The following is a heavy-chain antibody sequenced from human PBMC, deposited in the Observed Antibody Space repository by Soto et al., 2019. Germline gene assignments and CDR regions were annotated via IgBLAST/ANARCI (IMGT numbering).Heavy chain of an antibody. D-gene: IGHD3-16*02. J-gene: IGHJ4*02. CDR1: GFTFSSYW. V-gene: IGHV3-74*01. Sequence: PGGSLRLSCAASGFTFSSYWMHWVRQAPGKGLVWVSRINSDGSSTSYADSVKGRFTISRDNAKNTLYLQMNSLRAEDTAVYYCARDQHLYDYIWGSYRTTFDYWGQGTLVTVSS. CDR3: ARDQHLYDYIWGSYRTTFDY. CDR2: INSDGSST.